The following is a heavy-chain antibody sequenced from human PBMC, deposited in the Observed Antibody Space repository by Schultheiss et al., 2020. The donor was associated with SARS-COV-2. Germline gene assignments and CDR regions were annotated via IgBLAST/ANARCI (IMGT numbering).Heavy chain of an antibody. J-gene: IGHJ4*02. D-gene: IGHD2-2*02. CDR2: ISPTGGTT. V-gene: IGHV1-46*01. CDR1: GNTFTRYA. Sequence: ASVKVSCKASGNTFTRYAMYWVRQAPGQRLEWMGIISPTGGTTRYAQKIQGRVTMTRDTSTSTVYMELSSLRSEDTAVYYCARDSEPIVVVPAAIIYWGQGTLVTVSS. CDR3: ARDSEPIVVVPAAIIY.